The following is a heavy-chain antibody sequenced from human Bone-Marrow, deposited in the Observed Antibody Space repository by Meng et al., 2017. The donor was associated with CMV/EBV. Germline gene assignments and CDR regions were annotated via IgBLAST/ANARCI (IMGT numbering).Heavy chain of an antibody. V-gene: IGHV3-74*01. D-gene: IGHD2-2*01. CDR1: GYTFSSKW. J-gene: IGHJ4*02. CDR2: INSDGSSS. Sequence: GESLKISCKGSGYTFSSKWTHWVRQAPGKGLVWVSRINSDGSSSSYADSVKGRFTISRDNAKNTLYLQMNSLGAEDTAVYYCASGLPAAPRSAFDYWGQGTPVPSPQ. CDR3: ASGLPAAPRSAFDY.